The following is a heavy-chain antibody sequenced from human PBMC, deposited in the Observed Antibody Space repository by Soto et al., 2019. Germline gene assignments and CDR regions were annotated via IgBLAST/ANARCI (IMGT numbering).Heavy chain of an antibody. CDR3: AREGSYSAYNFAHGIQLWSFDF. CDR1: CGSINALY. D-gene: IGHD5-12*01. J-gene: IGHJ4*02. V-gene: IGHV4-4*07. Sequence: PSETLSLTCTVSCGSINALYWSWVRQPAGKGLEWIGRIFSSGSTSFNPSLESRVAMSVDTSKNHFSLNLSSVTAADMAVYYCAREGSYSAYNFAHGIQLWSFDFWGQGALVTVSS. CDR2: IFSSGST.